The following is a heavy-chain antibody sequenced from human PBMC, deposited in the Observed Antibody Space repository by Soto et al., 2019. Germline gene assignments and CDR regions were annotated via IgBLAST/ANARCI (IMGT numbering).Heavy chain of an antibody. CDR3: ARVAVAGIFNNWFDP. CDR1: GFTFSSYS. J-gene: IGHJ5*02. CDR2: ISSSSTI. D-gene: IGHD6-19*01. V-gene: IGHV3-48*02. Sequence: EVQLVESGGGLVQPGGSLRLSCAASGFTFSSYSMNWVRQAPGKGLEWVSYISSSSTIYYADSVKGRFTISRDNAKNSLYLQMNSLRDEDTAMYYCARVAVAGIFNNWFDPWGQGTLVTVSS.